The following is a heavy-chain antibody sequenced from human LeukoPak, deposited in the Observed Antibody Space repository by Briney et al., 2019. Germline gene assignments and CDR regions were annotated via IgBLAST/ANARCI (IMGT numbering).Heavy chain of an antibody. D-gene: IGHD6-19*01. CDR3: ARVPYSSGWYDY. CDR2: IYTSGST. Sequence: SETLSLTCTVSGGSISTSNYYWSWIRQPAGKGLEWIGRIYTSGSTNYNPSLKSRVTMSVDTSKNQFSLKLSSVTAADTAVYYCARVPYSSGWYDYWGQGTLVTVSS. V-gene: IGHV4-61*02. CDR1: GGSISTSNYY. J-gene: IGHJ4*02.